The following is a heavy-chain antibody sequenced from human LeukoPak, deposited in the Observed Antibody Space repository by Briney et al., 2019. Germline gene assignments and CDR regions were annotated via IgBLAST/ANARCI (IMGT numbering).Heavy chain of an antibody. Sequence: ASVKVSCKASGGTFSSYAISWVRQAPGQGLEWMGGIIPIFGTANYAQKFQGRVTITADKSTSTAYMELSSLRSEDTAVYYCALWFGELSLDAFDIWGQGTVVTVSS. J-gene: IGHJ3*02. V-gene: IGHV1-69*06. CDR2: IIPIFGTA. D-gene: IGHD3-10*01. CDR3: ALWFGELSLDAFDI. CDR1: GGTFSSYA.